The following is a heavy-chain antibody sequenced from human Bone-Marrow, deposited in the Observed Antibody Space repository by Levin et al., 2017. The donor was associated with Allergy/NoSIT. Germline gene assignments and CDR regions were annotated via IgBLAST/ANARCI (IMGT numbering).Heavy chain of an antibody. Sequence: SETLSLTCTVSGGSIRNSSYYWGWIRQPPGKGLECIGSIYYSGSTYYNPSLKSRVTISVDTSKNQFSLRLSSVTAADTAVYYCATTPLIKDAWFDPWGQGALVTVSS. D-gene: IGHD3-10*01. CDR2: IYYSGST. CDR3: ATTPLIKDAWFDP. J-gene: IGHJ5*02. CDR1: GGSIRNSSYY. V-gene: IGHV4-39*01.